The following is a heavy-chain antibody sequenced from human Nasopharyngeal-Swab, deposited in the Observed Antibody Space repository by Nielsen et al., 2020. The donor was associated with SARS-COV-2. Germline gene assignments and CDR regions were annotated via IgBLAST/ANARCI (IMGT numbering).Heavy chain of an antibody. CDR2: IDAGGGNT. V-gene: IGHV3-23*01. CDR1: GFTFSTYA. Sequence: ESLKISCAASGFTFSTYAMTWVRQAPGKGLEWVSTIDAGGGNTWYADSVKGRFTISRDNSKSTLYLQMNSLRAEDTAVYFCAKDWRYGGGYWGQGTLVTVSS. CDR3: AKDWRYGGGY. J-gene: IGHJ4*02. D-gene: IGHD4/OR15-4a*01.